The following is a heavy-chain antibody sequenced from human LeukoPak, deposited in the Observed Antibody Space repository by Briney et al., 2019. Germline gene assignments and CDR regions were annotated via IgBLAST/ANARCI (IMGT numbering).Heavy chain of an antibody. Sequence: ASVKVSCKASGCTFSSYAISWVRQAPGQGLEWMGRIIPILGIANYAQKFQGRVTITADKSTSTAYMELSSLRSEDTAVYYCARHRAAAKNYYYYGMDVWGQGTTVTVSS. D-gene: IGHD6-13*01. CDR2: IIPILGIA. J-gene: IGHJ6*02. CDR3: ARHRAAAKNYYYYGMDV. V-gene: IGHV1-69*04. CDR1: GCTFSSYA.